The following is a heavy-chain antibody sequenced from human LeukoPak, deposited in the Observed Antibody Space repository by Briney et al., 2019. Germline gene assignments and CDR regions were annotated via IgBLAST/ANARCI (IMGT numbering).Heavy chain of an antibody. CDR3: AKGRVVVAATDFDY. CDR2: IRYDGSNK. V-gene: IGHV3-30*02. Sequence: GGSLRLSCAASGFTFSSYGMHWVRQAPGKGLEWVAYIRYDGSNKYYADSVKGRFTISRDISKNTLYLQMNSLRAEDTAVYYCAKGRVVVAATDFDYWGQGTLVTVSS. CDR1: GFTFSSYG. J-gene: IGHJ4*02. D-gene: IGHD2-15*01.